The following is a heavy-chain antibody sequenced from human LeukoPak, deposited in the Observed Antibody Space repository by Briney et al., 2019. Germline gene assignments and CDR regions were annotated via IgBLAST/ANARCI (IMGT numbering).Heavy chain of an antibody. D-gene: IGHD6-13*01. CDR1: GFTFTRYS. CDR2: IYSGGST. J-gene: IGHJ4*02. CDR3: ARVLRYSSSWYLDY. V-gene: IGHV3-66*01. Sequence: GRSLRLSCAASGFTFTRYSMHWVRQAPGKGLEWVSVIYSGGSTYYADSVKGRFTISRDNSKNTLYLQMNSLRAEDTAVYYCARVLRYSSSWYLDYWGQGTLVTVSS.